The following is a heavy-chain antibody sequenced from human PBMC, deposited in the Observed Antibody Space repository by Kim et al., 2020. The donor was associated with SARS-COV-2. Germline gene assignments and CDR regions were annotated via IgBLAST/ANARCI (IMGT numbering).Heavy chain of an antibody. V-gene: IGHV4-59*09. CDR3: ARGYSSSWSDY. CDR2: T. D-gene: IGHD6-13*01. J-gene: IGHJ4*02. Sequence: TNYNPSLKGRVTISVHTSNNQFSLKPSSVTAADTAVYYCARGYSSSWSDYWGQGTLVTVSS.